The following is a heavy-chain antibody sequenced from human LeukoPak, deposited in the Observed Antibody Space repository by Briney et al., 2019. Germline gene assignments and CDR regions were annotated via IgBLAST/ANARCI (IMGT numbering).Heavy chain of an antibody. CDR2: IYTSGST. Sequence: SETLSLTCTVSGGSISSGSYYWSWIRQPAGKGLEWIGRIYTSGSTNYNPSLKSRVTISVDTSKNQFSLKLSSVTAADTAVYYCARALRSSSWYPKGTYYYMDVWGKGTTVTVSS. D-gene: IGHD6-13*01. V-gene: IGHV4-61*02. CDR3: ARALRSSSWYPKGTYYYMDV. CDR1: GGSISSGSYY. J-gene: IGHJ6*03.